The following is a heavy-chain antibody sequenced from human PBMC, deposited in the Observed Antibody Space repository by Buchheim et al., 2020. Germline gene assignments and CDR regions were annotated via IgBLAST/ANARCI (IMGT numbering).Heavy chain of an antibody. CDR2: IYYTGST. Sequence: QVQLQQWGAGLLKPSETLSLTCTVSGGSISSSSYYWGWIRQPPGKGLEWIGSIYYTGSTYYNPSLKSRLTISVDTSRNQFSLKLTSVTAADTAVYFCVRPANWNYALHFDYWGQGTL. CDR3: VRPANWNYALHFDY. D-gene: IGHD1-7*01. V-gene: IGHV4-39*01. J-gene: IGHJ4*02. CDR1: GGSISSSSYY.